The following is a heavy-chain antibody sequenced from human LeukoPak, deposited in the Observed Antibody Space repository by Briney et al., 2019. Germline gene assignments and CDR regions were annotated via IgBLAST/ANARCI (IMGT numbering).Heavy chain of an antibody. D-gene: IGHD5-24*01. CDR2: ISWNSGTL. Sequence: GGSLRLSCAASGFRFDDYAMHWVRQAPGKGLEWVSGISWNSGTLAYADSVKGRFTISRDNAKNSLFLQMNSLRAEDTAVYYCARFALKTPPTDWGQGTLVTVSS. V-gene: IGHV3-9*01. CDR1: GFRFDDYA. CDR3: ARFALKTPPTD. J-gene: IGHJ4*02.